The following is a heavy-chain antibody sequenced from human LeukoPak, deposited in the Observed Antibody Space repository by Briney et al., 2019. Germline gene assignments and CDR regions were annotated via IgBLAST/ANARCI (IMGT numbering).Heavy chain of an antibody. CDR2: IYYSGST. J-gene: IGHJ4*02. V-gene: IGHV4-59*12. D-gene: IGHD6-13*01. CDR3: AREGGYSSSWYDRYYFDY. CDR1: GGSISSYY. Sequence: PSETLSLTCTVSGGSISSYYWSWIRQPPGKGLEWIGYIYYSGSTNYNPSLKSRVTISVDKSKNQFSLKLSSVTAADTAVYYCAREGGYSSSWYDRYYFDYWGQGTLVTVSS.